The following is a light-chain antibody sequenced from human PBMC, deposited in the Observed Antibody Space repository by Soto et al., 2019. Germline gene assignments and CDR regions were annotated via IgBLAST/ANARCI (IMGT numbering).Light chain of an antibody. CDR3: QQYRSYPLT. Sequence: DIPMTQSPSTLSASVGDRATITCRASESIGSWLAWYQQKPGKAPKVLIYKASNLQSGVPSRFSGSGSGTEFTLTISSLQPDDFASYYCQQYRSYPLTFGGGTKVEIK. CDR2: KAS. J-gene: IGKJ4*01. CDR1: ESIGSW. V-gene: IGKV1-5*03.